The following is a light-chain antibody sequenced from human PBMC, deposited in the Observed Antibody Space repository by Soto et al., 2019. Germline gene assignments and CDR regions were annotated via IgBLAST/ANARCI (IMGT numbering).Light chain of an antibody. CDR3: SSSTRSSTYV. CDR1: SSDVGAYNS. CDR2: SVN. J-gene: IGLJ1*01. V-gene: IGLV2-14*03. Sequence: QSALAQPASVSASPGQSITISCTGTSSDVGAYNSVSWYQQYPDKAPKLIIYSVNYRVSGVSDRFSGSKSDNTASLTISGLHTEDEADYYCSSSTRSSTYVFGTGTKLTVL.